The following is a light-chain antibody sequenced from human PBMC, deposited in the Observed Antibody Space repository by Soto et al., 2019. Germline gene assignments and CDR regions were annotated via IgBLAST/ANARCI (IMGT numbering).Light chain of an antibody. J-gene: IGKJ4*01. Sequence: EIVMTQSPATLSVSPGERATLSCRASQSVSSYYLAWYQQKPGQAPRLLIYAASSRDTGIPDRFSGSASGTDFTLTISSLEPEDFAVYYCQQRSNWPLTFGGGTKVDI. CDR3: QQRSNWPLT. CDR2: AAS. CDR1: QSVSSYY. V-gene: IGKV3D-20*02.